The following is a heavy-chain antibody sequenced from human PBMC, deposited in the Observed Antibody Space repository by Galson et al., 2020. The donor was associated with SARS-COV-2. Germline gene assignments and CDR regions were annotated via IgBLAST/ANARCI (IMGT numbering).Heavy chain of an antibody. V-gene: IGHV3-7*03. CDR2: IKQDGSDK. CDR1: GFSYSSYW. Sequence: HGGSLRLSCAASGFSYSSYWMTWVRQAPGKGLEWVANIKQDGSDKYYVDSVKGRFTISRDNAKNSLYLHMNSLRAEDTAVYYCARESYDSGWFDYWGQGTLVTVSS. CDR3: ARESYDSGWFDY. J-gene: IGHJ4*02. D-gene: IGHD6-19*01.